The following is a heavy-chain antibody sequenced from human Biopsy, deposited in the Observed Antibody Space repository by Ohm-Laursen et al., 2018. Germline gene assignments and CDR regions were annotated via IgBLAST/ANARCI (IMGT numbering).Heavy chain of an antibody. CDR2: IYPGGST. D-gene: IGHD5-12*01. V-gene: IGHV4-4*07. CDR3: ARLGSGDYFPTFFDF. Sequence: SETLSLTCTVSRGSISSYYWSWIRQPAGKGLEWIGRIYPGGSTNYNPSLKSRVTMSVDTFKKQLSLKLNSVTAADTAVYYCARLGSGDYFPTFFDFWGQGALVTVSS. J-gene: IGHJ4*02. CDR1: RGSISSYY.